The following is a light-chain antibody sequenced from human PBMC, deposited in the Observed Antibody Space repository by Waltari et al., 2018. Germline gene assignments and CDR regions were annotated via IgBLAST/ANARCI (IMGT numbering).Light chain of an antibody. V-gene: IGLV2-14*01. CDR1: SSDVGGYEY. CDR3: SSYTSSNTFV. CDR2: GVS. Sequence: QSALTQPASVSGSPGQSITLSCTGTSSDVGGYEYVSWFQQHPGKAPKVRIYGVSNRPSGVSDRFSASKSGVTASLTISGLQTEDEADYYCSSYTSSNTFVFGTGTKVTVL. J-gene: IGLJ1*01.